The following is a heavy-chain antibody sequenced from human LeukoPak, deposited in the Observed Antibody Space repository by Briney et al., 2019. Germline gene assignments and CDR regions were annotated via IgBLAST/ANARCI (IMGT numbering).Heavy chain of an antibody. Sequence: SQTLSLTCTVSGVSISSSSYYWSWIRQPAGKELEWIGRIYTSGSTNYNPSLKSRVTISVDTSKNQFSLKLSSVTDADTAVYYCARETRPTNFEYWGQGTLVSVSS. CDR1: GVSISSSSYY. CDR2: IYTSGST. V-gene: IGHV4-61*02. J-gene: IGHJ4*02. CDR3: ARETRPTNFEY.